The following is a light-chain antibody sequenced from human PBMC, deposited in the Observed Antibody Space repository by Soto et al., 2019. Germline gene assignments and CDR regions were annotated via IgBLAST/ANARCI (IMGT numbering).Light chain of an antibody. J-gene: IGKJ4*01. CDR2: KAS. CDR1: QSISDW. V-gene: IGKV1-5*03. CDR3: QQYRRYPIA. Sequence: DIQMTQSPSTLSASVGDRVIITCRASQSISDWLAWYQQKPGKAPKFLIYKASTLGSGVPSRFSGSGSGTEFTLTISSLQPDDVATYYCQQYRRYPIAFGGGTEVEIK.